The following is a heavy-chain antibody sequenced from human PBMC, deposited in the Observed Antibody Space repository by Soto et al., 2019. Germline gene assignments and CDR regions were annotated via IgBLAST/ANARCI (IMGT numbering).Heavy chain of an antibody. CDR2: IVVGSGNT. D-gene: IGHD3-10*01. CDR1: GFTYTSTS. CDR3: AARFANYYGSGSYYNSDY. V-gene: IGHV1-58*02. J-gene: IGHJ4*02. Sequence: EXSVKLSYKDSGFTYTSTSRRWLRHSHGQRLEWIGWIVVGSGNTNYAQKFQERVTITRDMSTSTAYMELSSLRSEDTAVYYCAARFANYYGSGSYYNSDYWGQGTLVTVSS.